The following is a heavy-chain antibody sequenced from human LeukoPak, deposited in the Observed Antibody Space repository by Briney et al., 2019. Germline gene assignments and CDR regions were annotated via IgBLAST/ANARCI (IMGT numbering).Heavy chain of an antibody. D-gene: IGHD2-2*01. V-gene: IGHV3-30*02. CDR3: AKGDVVPAAIFAFDI. CDR2: IRYDGSNK. CDR1: GFTFSSYG. Sequence: GGSLRLSCAASGFTFSSYGMHWVRQAQGKGLEWVAFIRYDGSNKYYADSVKGRFTISRDNSKNTLYLQMNSLRAEDTAVYYCAKGDVVPAAIFAFDIWGQGTMVTVSS. J-gene: IGHJ3*02.